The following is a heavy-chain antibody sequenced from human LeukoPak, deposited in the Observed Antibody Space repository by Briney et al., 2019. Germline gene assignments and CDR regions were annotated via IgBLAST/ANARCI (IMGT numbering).Heavy chain of an antibody. D-gene: IGHD5-18*01. J-gene: IGHJ4*02. CDR1: GFTFDDYA. CDR3: AKDTAMALGFDY. V-gene: IGHV3-9*01. CDR2: ISWNSGSI. Sequence: PGRSLRLSCAASGFTFDDYAMHWVRQAPGKGLEWVSGISWNSGSISYADSVKGRFTISRDNAKNSLYLQMNSLRAEDTALYYCAKDTAMALGFDYWGQGTLVTVSS.